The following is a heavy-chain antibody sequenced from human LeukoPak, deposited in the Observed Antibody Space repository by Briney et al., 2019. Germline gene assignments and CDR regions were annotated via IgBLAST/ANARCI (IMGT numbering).Heavy chain of an antibody. Sequence: ASVKVSCKASGYTFTGYYMHWVRQAPGQGLEWMGWINPNSGGTNYAQKFQGRVTMTRDTSISTAYMELSRLRSDDTAVYYCARDKRVAAAGTWFDPWGQGTLVTVSS. D-gene: IGHD6-13*01. CDR2: INPNSGGT. CDR3: ARDKRVAAAGTWFDP. V-gene: IGHV1-2*02. J-gene: IGHJ5*02. CDR1: GYTFTGYY.